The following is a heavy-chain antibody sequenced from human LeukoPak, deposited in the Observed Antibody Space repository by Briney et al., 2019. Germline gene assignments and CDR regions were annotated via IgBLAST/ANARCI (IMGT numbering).Heavy chain of an antibody. CDR2: FYYTGST. CDR3: ASVKRGEIYYFDY. CDR1: GGSISSYY. V-gene: IGHV4-59*01. J-gene: IGHJ4*02. D-gene: IGHD3-10*01. Sequence: SETLSLTCTVSGGSISSYYWSWVRQPPGKGQEWISYFYYTGSTNYNPSLKIPVTISVDTSKNPFSLELSSLTAADPAVYYSASVKRGEIYYFDYWGQGTLVTVSS.